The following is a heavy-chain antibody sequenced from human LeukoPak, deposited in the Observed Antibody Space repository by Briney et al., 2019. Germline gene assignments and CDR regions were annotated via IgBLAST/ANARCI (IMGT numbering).Heavy chain of an antibody. CDR3: ARDSAGNDY. CDR1: GFTFSTYW. D-gene: IGHD6-13*01. Sequence: GGSLRLSCAAPGFTFSTYWMSWVRQAPGKGREWVANIKQDGSEKYYVDSVKGRFTISRDNAKNSLYLQMNSLRAEDTAMYYCARDSAGNDYWGQGTLVTVSS. J-gene: IGHJ4*02. V-gene: IGHV3-7*01. CDR2: IKQDGSEK.